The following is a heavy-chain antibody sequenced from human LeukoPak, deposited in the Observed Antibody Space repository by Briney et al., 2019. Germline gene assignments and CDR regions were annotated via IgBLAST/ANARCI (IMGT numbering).Heavy chain of an antibody. Sequence: PGGSLRLSCAASGFTFSSYAMSWVRQAPGKGLEWVSATSGSGGSTYYADSVKGRFTISRDNSKNTLYLQMNSLRAEDTAVYYCAKVVYDSSGYYFYYWGQGTLVTVSS. CDR2: TSGSGGST. V-gene: IGHV3-23*01. CDR3: AKVVYDSSGYYFYY. D-gene: IGHD3-22*01. J-gene: IGHJ4*02. CDR1: GFTFSSYA.